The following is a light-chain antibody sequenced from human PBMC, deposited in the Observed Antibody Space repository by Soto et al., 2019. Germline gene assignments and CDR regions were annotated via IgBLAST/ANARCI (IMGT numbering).Light chain of an antibody. CDR3: QHYYNSRPT. V-gene: IGKV1-39*01. J-gene: IGKJ2*01. Sequence: DIQMTQSPSSLSASVGDRVTITCRASQSVTSSLAWYQQKPGKAPRLLIYAASSLQSGVPSRFSGSGSGTDFTLTISSLQPEDFATYYCQHYYNSRPTFGQGTKLEIK. CDR2: AAS. CDR1: QSVTSS.